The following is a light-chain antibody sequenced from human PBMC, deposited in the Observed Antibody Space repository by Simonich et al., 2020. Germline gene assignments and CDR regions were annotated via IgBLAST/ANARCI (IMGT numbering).Light chain of an antibody. Sequence: QSALIQPPSVSGSPGQSITISCTGTSSDVGGYNYVSWYQQHPGKAPTLMIYDVSKRPSGVSNRFSGSKSGNTASLTISGLQAEDEADYYCSSYTSSSTLVFGGGTKLTVL. V-gene: IGLV2-14*01. J-gene: IGLJ3*02. CDR2: DVS. CDR1: SSDVGGYNY. CDR3: SSYTSSSTLV.